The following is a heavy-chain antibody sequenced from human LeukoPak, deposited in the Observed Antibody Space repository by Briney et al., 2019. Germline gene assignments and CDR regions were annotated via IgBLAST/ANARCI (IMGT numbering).Heavy chain of an antibody. CDR1: GFTFSDYY. Sequence: PGGSLRLSCAASGFTFSDYYMSWIRQAPGKGLEWVSYISSSGSTIYYADSVKGRFTISRDNAKNSLYLQMNSLRAEDTAVYYCARTNYYYDSSGSFDYWGQGTLVTVSS. J-gene: IGHJ4*02. CDR3: ARTNYYYDSSGSFDY. CDR2: ISSSGSTI. D-gene: IGHD3-22*01. V-gene: IGHV3-11*01.